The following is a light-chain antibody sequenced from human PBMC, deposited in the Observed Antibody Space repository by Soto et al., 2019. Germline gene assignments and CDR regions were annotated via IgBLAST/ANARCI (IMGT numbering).Light chain of an antibody. CDR2: DVS. J-gene: IGLJ3*02. V-gene: IGLV2-14*01. CDR3: SSFTSSNTL. Sequence: QSALTQPASVSGSPGQSITISCTGTCSDVDDYHYVSWYQQHPGKAPKLMIYDVSNRPSGVSTRFSGSKSGNTASLTISGLQAEDEADYYCSSFTSSNTLFGGGTKLTVL. CDR1: CSDVDDYHY.